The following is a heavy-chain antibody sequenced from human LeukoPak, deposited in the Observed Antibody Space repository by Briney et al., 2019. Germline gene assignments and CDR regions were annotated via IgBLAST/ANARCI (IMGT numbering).Heavy chain of an antibody. CDR3: ARRWNYGRNYYIDV. J-gene: IGHJ6*03. V-gene: IGHV4-34*01. D-gene: IGHD1-7*01. CDR1: GGSFSNYY. Sequence: PSETLSLACAVYGGSFSNYYWSWIRQPPGKGLEWIGEINDSGRINYNPSLMSRVTVSVDTSKNQFSLRLTSVTATDTAVYYCARRWNYGRNYYIDVWGNGATVSVSS. CDR2: INDSGRI.